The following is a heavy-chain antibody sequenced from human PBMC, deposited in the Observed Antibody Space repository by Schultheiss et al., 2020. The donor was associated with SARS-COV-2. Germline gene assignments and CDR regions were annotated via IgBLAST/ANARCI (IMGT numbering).Heavy chain of an antibody. CDR2: ISGSGGST. Sequence: GETLKISCAASGFTFSSYAMSWVRQAPGKGLEWVSAISGSGGSTYYADSVKGRFTISRDNAKNSLYLQMNSLGDGDTAIYYCARIYSDAFDMWGQGTMVTVSS. D-gene: IGHD5-12*01. V-gene: IGHV3-23*01. CDR3: ARIYSDAFDM. J-gene: IGHJ3*02. CDR1: GFTFSSYA.